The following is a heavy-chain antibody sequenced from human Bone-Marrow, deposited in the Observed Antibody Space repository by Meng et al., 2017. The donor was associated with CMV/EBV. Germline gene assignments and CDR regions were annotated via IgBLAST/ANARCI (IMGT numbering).Heavy chain of an antibody. CDR3: ARGGWEGYGGNPFGY. D-gene: IGHD4-23*01. V-gene: IGHV1-18*01. Sequence: ASVKVSCKASGYTFTSYGISWVRQAPGQGLEWVGWISAFNGNINYAQKFQGRVTMTTDTSTSTAYMELRSLRSDDTAVYYCARGGWEGYGGNPFGYWGQGTLVTVSS. CDR2: ISAFNGNI. J-gene: IGHJ4*02. CDR1: GYTFTSYG.